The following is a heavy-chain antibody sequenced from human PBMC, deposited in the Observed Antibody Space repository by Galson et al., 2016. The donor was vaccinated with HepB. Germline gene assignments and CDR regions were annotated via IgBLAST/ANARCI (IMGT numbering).Heavy chain of an antibody. CDR3: LKDEYYYDAGTDY. CDR1: GFTFGNYG. J-gene: IGHJ4*02. Sequence: LRLSCAGSGFTFGNYGIHWVRQAPGKGLEWVALISFDGTNEYYSDSVKGRFTISRDNSKNTEYLQMISLGVADTAVFYCLKDEYYYDAGTDYWGQGTLVTVSS. D-gene: IGHD3-10*01. V-gene: IGHV3-30*18. CDR2: ISFDGTNE.